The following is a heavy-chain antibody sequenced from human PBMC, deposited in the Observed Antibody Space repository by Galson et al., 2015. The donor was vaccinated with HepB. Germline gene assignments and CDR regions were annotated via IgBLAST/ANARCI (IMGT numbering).Heavy chain of an antibody. CDR3: ANFPGLGY. J-gene: IGHJ4*02. CDR2: IHTGGNT. V-gene: IGHV3-53*01. D-gene: IGHD3-16*01. Sequence: SLRLSCAAPGFAVSRTYMTWVRQAPGKGLEWLSVIHTGGNTYYADSLRGRFTISRDNSKNMLYLQMNSLRAEDTAVYYCANFPGLGYWGQGTLVTVSS. CDR1: GFAVSRTY.